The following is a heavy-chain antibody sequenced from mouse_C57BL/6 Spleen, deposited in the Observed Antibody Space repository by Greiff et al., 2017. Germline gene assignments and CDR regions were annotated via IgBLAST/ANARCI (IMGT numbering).Heavy chain of an antibody. V-gene: IGHV1-82*01. D-gene: IGHD2-1*01. CDR2: IYPGDGDT. CDR3: ARSEIYYGNYGFAY. CDR1: GYAFSSSW. J-gene: IGHJ3*01. Sequence: VKLQESGPELVKPGASVKISCKASGYAFSSSWMNWVKQRPGKGLEWIGRIYPGDGDTNYNGKFKGKATLTADKSSSTAYMQLSSLTSEDSAVYFCARSEIYYGNYGFAYWGQGTLVTVSA.